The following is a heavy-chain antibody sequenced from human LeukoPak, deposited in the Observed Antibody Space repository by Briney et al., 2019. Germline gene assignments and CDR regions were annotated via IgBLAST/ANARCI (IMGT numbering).Heavy chain of an antibody. CDR1: GGSLSSNTYY. D-gene: IGHD5-12*01. CDR3: ARAPLFQYSDYVNREDKYYFDY. Sequence: SETLSLTCTVSGGSLSSNTYYWGWIRQPPGKGLEWIGSIYYSGSTYYNPSLKSRVTISVDTSKNQFSLKLRFVTAADTAVYYCARAPLFQYSDYVNREDKYYFDYWGQGTLVTVSS. V-gene: IGHV4-39*07. J-gene: IGHJ4*02. CDR2: IYYSGST.